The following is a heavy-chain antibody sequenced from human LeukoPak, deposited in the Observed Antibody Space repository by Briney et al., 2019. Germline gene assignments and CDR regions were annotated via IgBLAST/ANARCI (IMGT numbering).Heavy chain of an antibody. Sequence: GGSLRLXCAASGFTFSSYSMNWVRLAPGKGLESVSYISSSSSTIYYADSVKGRFTISRDNAKNSLYLQMNSLRAEDTAVYYCARDPVYYDSSGFDYWGQGTLVTVSS. CDR1: GFTFSSYS. D-gene: IGHD3-22*01. CDR2: ISSSSSTI. CDR3: ARDPVYYDSSGFDY. J-gene: IGHJ4*02. V-gene: IGHV3-48*01.